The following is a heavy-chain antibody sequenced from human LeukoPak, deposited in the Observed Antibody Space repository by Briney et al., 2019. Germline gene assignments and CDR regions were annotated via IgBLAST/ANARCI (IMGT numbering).Heavy chain of an antibody. CDR1: GLTFSSYA. D-gene: IGHD6-19*01. CDR2: ISGSGGST. J-gene: IGHJ4*02. V-gene: IGHV3-23*01. CDR3: AKDRAGLGHFDY. Sequence: GGSLRLSCAASGLTFSSYAMSWVRQAPGKGLEWVSAISGSGGSTYYADSVKGRFTISRDNSKNTLYLQMNSLRAEDTAVYYCAKDRAGLGHFDYWGQGTLVTVSS.